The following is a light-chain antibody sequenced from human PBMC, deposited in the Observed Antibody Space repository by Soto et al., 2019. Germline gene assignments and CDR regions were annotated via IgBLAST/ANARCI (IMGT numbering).Light chain of an antibody. CDR1: SSNIGAGYD. CDR2: GNS. Sequence: QSVLTQPPSVSGAPGQRVTISCTGSSSNIGAGYDVHWYQQLPGTAPKLLIYGNSNRPSGVPDRFSGSKSGTSASLAITGLQAVDEADYYCQSYDSSLSGYVFRTGTKLTVL. CDR3: QSYDSSLSGYV. J-gene: IGLJ1*01. V-gene: IGLV1-40*01.